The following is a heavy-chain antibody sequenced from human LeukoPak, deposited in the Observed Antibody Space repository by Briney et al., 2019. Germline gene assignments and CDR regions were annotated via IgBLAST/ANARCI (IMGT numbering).Heavy chain of an antibody. J-gene: IGHJ5*02. V-gene: IGHV3-21*05. CDR1: GFIFSSYG. D-gene: IGHD3-10*01. CDR2: ISSSSSYT. Sequence: GRSLRLSCAASGFIFSSYGMHWVRQAPGKGLEWVSYISSSSSYTNYADSVKGRFTISRDNAKNSLYLQMNSLRAEDTAVYYCARDIGQYYYGSGIEFAPCGQGTLVTVSS. CDR3: ARDIGQYYYGSGIEFAP.